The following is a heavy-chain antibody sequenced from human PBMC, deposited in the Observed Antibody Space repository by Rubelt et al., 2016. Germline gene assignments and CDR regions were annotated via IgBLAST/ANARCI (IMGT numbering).Heavy chain of an antibody. J-gene: IGHJ4*02. CDR1: GGSISSSSYY. CDR2: IYYCGST. Sequence: QLQLQESGPGLVKPSETLSLTCTVSGGSISSSSYYWGWIRQPPGKGLEWIGSIYYCGSTYYNPSLKSRVTISVDTAKSQCSRKLSSVTAADTAGYYCARDPRAGTTSFDYWGQGTLVTVSS. CDR3: ARDPRAGTTSFDY. D-gene: IGHD1-7*01. V-gene: IGHV4-39*07.